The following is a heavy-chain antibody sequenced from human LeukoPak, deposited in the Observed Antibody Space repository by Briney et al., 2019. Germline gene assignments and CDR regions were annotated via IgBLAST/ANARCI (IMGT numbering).Heavy chain of an antibody. CDR2: ISISSNYI. V-gene: IGHV3-21*01. J-gene: IGHJ4*02. CDR1: GFTFSRYS. Sequence: PGRSLRLSCAASGFTFSRYSMNWVRQAPGKGLEWVSSISISSNYIYYADSVKGRFTISRDNAKNTLYLQMNSLRAEDTAVYYCARTPAYDYVWGSYRHYLDYWGQGTLVTVSS. CDR3: ARTPAYDYVWGSYRHYLDY. D-gene: IGHD3-16*02.